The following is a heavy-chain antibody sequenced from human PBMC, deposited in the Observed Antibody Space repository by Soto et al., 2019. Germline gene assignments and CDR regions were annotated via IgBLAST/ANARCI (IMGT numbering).Heavy chain of an antibody. D-gene: IGHD2-2*01. V-gene: IGHV5-51*01. CDR1: GYSFTSYW. Sequence: PGESLKISCKGSGYSFTSYWIGWVRQMPGKGLEGMGIIYPGDSDTRYSPSSQGQVTISADKSISTAYLQWSSLKASDTAMYYCVIKHCSSTSCYLQVWGQGTLVTVSS. J-gene: IGHJ4*02. CDR3: VIKHCSSTSCYLQV. CDR2: IYPGDSDT.